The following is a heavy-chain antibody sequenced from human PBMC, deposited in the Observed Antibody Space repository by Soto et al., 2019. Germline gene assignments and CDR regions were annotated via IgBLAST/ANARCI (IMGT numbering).Heavy chain of an antibody. CDR3: ARAPPHILVVTAIQY. CDR1: GGTFSRYS. D-gene: IGHD2-21*02. V-gene: IGHV1-69*13. CDR2: SIPIFGIA. J-gene: IGHJ4*02. Sequence: SVKVSCKASGGTFSRYSITWVRQAPGHGLEWIGRSIPIFGIASYAQKFQGRVTFTADESTSTAYMELSSLRSDDTAVYYCARAPPHILVVTAIQYWGQVTLVNVPS.